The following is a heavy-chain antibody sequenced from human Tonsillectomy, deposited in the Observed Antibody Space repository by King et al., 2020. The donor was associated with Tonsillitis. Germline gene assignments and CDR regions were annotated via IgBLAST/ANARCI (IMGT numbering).Heavy chain of an antibody. Sequence: DVQLVESGGGLVKPGGSLRLSCAASGFTFNSYTMLWVRQAPGKGLEWGSSISTSGSFMYYGDSVKGRFTISRENAKHSLFLLMNSLRAEDTAVYYCAKERQRTTSFDYWGQGTLVTVSS. D-gene: IGHD2/OR15-2a*01. CDR3: AKERQRTTSFDY. CDR2: ISTSGSFM. J-gene: IGHJ4*02. V-gene: IGHV3-21*01. CDR1: GFTFNSYT.